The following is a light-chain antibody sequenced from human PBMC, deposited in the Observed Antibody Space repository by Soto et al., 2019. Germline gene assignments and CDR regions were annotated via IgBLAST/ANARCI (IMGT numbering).Light chain of an antibody. J-gene: IGKJ1*01. Sequence: DIQMTQSPSSLSASVGDRVSITCRASQSITIYLNWYHQKPGKAPKLLIYAASSLQSGVPSRFSGSGSGTDFTLTISSLQPEDFATYYCQQSYSTLWTFGQGTKVDIK. CDR2: AAS. V-gene: IGKV1-39*01. CDR1: QSITIY. CDR3: QQSYSTLWT.